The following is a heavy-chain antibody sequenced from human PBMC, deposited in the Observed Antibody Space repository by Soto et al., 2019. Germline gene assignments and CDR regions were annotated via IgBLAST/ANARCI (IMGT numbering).Heavy chain of an antibody. J-gene: IGHJ3*02. CDR1: GFTFSSYG. CDR2: ISYDGSNK. V-gene: IGHV3-30*03. Sequence: GGSLRLSCAASGFTFSSYGMHWVRQAPGKGLEWVAVISYDGSNKYYADSVKGRFTISRDNSKNTLYLQMNSLRAEDTAVYYCAREGRGYRAFDIWGQGTMVTVSS. D-gene: IGHD3-22*01. CDR3: AREGRGYRAFDI.